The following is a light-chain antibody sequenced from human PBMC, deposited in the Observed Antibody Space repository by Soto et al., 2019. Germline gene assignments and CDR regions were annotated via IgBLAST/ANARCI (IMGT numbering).Light chain of an antibody. CDR2: DAS. V-gene: IGKV3-11*01. CDR3: QQRSNWPLT. Sequence: EIVLTQSPATLSLSPGERATLSCRASQSVISYLAWYHQKPGQAPRLLLYDASNRATGIPARFSGSGSGTDFTLTISSLEPEDFAVYYCQQRSNWPLTFGGGTKVEIK. CDR1: QSVISY. J-gene: IGKJ4*01.